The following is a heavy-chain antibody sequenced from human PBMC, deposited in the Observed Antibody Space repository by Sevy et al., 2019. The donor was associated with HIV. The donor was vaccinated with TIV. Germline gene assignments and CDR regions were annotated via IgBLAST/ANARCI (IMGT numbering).Heavy chain of an antibody. J-gene: IGHJ4*02. Sequence: SETLSLTCTVSGGSISSYYWSWIRQPAGKGLEWIGRIYTSGSTNYNPSLKSRFTMSVDTSKNQFSLKLSSVTAADTAVYYCAREEYVRYYDSSGYSPFDYWDQGTLVTVSS. CDR2: IYTSGST. D-gene: IGHD3-22*01. CDR1: GGSISSYY. V-gene: IGHV4-4*07. CDR3: AREEYVRYYDSSGYSPFDY.